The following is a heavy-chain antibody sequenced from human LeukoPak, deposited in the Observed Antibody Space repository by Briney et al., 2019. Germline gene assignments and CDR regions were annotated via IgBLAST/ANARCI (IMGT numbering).Heavy chain of an antibody. Sequence: GGSLRLSCAASGFTFSSYWMSWVRQAPGKGLEWVANIKEGGSEKFYVDSVKGRFTISRDNAKKSLYLQMNSLRAEDTAVYYCARDTWGYFDLWGRGTQVTVSS. D-gene: IGHD7-27*01. CDR3: ARDTWGYFDL. V-gene: IGHV3-7*04. CDR1: GFTFSSYW. J-gene: IGHJ2*01. CDR2: IKEGGSEK.